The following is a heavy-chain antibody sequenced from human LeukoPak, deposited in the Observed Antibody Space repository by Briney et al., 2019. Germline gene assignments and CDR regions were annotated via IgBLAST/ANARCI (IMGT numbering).Heavy chain of an antibody. Sequence: SETLSLTCTVSGYSISSGYSWGWIRQSPGEGLEWIGSISHTGSTHYNPSLQSRITISIDTSKNQFSLKLSSVTAADTDVYYCARDYYMLRGLHWFDPWGQGTLVSVSS. V-gene: IGHV4-38-2*02. J-gene: IGHJ5*02. CDR3: ARDYYMLRGLHWFDP. D-gene: IGHD3-10*01. CDR1: GYSISSGYS. CDR2: ISHTGST.